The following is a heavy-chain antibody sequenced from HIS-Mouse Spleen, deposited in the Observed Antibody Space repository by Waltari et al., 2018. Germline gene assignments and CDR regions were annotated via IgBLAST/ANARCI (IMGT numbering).Heavy chain of an antibody. J-gene: IGHJ2*01. CDR3: AREIPYSSSWYDWYFDL. D-gene: IGHD6-13*01. CDR2: IYYSGST. Sequence: QLQLPESGPGLVKPSETLSLTCTVSGGSISSRSYYWGWSRQPPGKGLEWIGSIYYSGSTYYNPSLKSRVTISVDTSKNQFSLKLSSVTAADTAVYYCAREIPYSSSWYDWYFDLWGRGTLVTVSS. V-gene: IGHV4-39*07. CDR1: GGSISSRSYY.